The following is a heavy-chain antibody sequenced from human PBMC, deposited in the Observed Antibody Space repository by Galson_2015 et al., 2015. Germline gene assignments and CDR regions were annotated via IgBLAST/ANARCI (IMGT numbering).Heavy chain of an antibody. J-gene: IGHJ4*02. CDR3: ARDPSSGYLDY. CDR2: ISYDGSNK. V-gene: IGHV3-30-3*01. CDR1: GFTFSSYA. Sequence: SLRLSCAASGFTFSSYAMHWVRQAPGKGLEWVAVISYDGSNKYYADSVKGRFTISRDNSKNTLHLQMNSLRAEDTAVYYYARDPSSGYLDYWGQGTLVTVSS. D-gene: IGHD3-22*01.